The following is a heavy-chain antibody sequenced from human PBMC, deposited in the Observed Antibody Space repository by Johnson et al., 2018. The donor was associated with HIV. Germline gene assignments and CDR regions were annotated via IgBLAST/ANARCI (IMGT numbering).Heavy chain of an antibody. CDR1: GFTFSSYG. D-gene: IGHD6-6*01. CDR3: ASDRWQLAPGAFDI. CDR2: ISYDGTNK. Sequence: VQLVESGGGVVQPGGSLRLSCAASGFTFSSYGMHWVRQAPGKGLEWVVVISYDGTNKYYADSVKGRFTISRDDSKNTLYLQMNSLRDEDTAVYYCASDRWQLAPGAFDIWGRGTMVTVSS. V-gene: IGHV3-30*03. J-gene: IGHJ3*02.